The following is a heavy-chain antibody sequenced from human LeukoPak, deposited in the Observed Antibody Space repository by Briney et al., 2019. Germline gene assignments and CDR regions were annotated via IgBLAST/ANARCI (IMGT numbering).Heavy chain of an antibody. CDR2: ISGSGGST. CDR1: GFTFSSYA. J-gene: IGHJ3*01. CDR3: AKDRETYYYDSSGYYFSR. Sequence: PGGSLRLSCAASGFTFSSYAMSWVRQAPGKGLEWVSAISGSGGSTYYADSVKGRFTISRDNSKNTLYLQMNSLRAEDTAVYYCAKDRETYYYDSSGYYFSRWGQGTMVTVSS. V-gene: IGHV3-23*01. D-gene: IGHD3-22*01.